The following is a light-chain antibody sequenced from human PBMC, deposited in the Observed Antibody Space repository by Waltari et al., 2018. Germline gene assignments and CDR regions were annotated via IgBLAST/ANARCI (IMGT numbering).Light chain of an antibody. J-gene: IGLJ2*01. Sequence: QSVLTQPPSASGTPGQRVTLSCSGSSSNIGPYYVYWYQLLPGTAPNLLIYQNGQRPSGVPDRFSASKSGTSAYLAISGLRSEDEADYYCAAWDDSLSGVIFGGGTKLTVL. CDR1: SSNIGPYY. CDR2: QNG. CDR3: AAWDDSLSGVI. V-gene: IGLV1-47*01.